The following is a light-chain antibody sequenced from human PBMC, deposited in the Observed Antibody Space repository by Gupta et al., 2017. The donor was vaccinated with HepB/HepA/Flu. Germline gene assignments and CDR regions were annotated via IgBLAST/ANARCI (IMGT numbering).Light chain of an antibody. CDR1: QSISSW. V-gene: IGKV1-5*03. Sequence: DIQMTQSPSTLSASVGDRVTITCRASQSISSWLAWYQQKPGKVPKLLIYKASSLESGVPSRFSGSGSGTEFTLTISSLQPDDIATYDCQQYTSYRWTCGQGTKVEIK. J-gene: IGKJ1*01. CDR2: KAS. CDR3: QQYTSYRWT.